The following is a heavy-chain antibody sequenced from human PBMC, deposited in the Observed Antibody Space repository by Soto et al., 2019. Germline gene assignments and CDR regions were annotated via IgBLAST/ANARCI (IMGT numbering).Heavy chain of an antibody. J-gene: IGHJ4*02. CDR1: GFIFSSYA. CDR2: ISPYDHSM. CDR3: ARELSTIVRAYN. V-gene: IGHV3-21*01. D-gene: IGHD3-10*01. Sequence: EVQLLESGGGLVQPGGSLRLSCAASGFIFSSYAMSWVRQAPGKGLEWVSSISPYDHSMYYADSVKGRFTVSKDNAKSSVYLQMDSLRAEDTAMYYCARELSTIVRAYNWGQGTLVTVSS.